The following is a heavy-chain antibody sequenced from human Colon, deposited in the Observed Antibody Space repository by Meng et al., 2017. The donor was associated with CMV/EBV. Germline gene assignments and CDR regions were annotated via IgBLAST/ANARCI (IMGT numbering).Heavy chain of an antibody. Sequence: QVERTVPRLGVVNPSWPQFLTAPARVGYVNNFYWTRLRHPVGKGLEWIGRIFPTGSAYYNSSLNSRVTMSVDTSKNQFSLKLTSVTAADTAVYYCARDSDGSGTFSYWFDPWGQGTLVTVSS. CDR2: IFPTGSA. CDR3: ARDSDGSGTFSYWFDP. V-gene: IGHV4-4*07. D-gene: IGHD3-10*01. J-gene: IGHJ5*02. CDR1: VGYVNNFY.